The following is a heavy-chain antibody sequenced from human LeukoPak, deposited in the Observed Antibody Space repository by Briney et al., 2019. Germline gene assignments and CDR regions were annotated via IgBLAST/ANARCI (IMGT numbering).Heavy chain of an antibody. CDR1: GYTFPNYW. CDR3: ARFAYGSDYFPGHY. V-gene: IGHV5-51*01. J-gene: IGHJ4*02. CDR2: IYPADSNT. Sequence: GESLKISRKGSGYTFPNYWIGWVRQMPGKGLEWMGIIYPADSNTRYSPSFQGQVTISADKSISTAYLQWSSLKASDTAMYYCARFAYGSDYFPGHYWGQGTLVTVSS. D-gene: IGHD3-22*01.